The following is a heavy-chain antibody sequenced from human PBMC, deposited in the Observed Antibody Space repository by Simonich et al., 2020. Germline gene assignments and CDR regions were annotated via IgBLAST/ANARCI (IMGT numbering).Heavy chain of an antibody. CDR2: ISGSGGST. CDR1: GFTFSSYA. Sequence: GGGLVQPGGYLRLSCAASGFTFSSYAMSCVRQAPGKGLEWVSAISGSGGSTYYADSVKGRFTISRDNSKNTLYLQMNSLRAEDTAVYYCAKDLGERITMIVVVIDAFDIWGQGTMVTVSS. D-gene: IGHD3-22*01. J-gene: IGHJ3*02. CDR3: AKDLGERITMIVVVIDAFDI. V-gene: IGHV3-23*01.